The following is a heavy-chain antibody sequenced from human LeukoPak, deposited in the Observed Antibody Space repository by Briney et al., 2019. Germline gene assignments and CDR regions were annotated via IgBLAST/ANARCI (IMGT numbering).Heavy chain of an antibody. D-gene: IGHD2-21*02. V-gene: IGHV1-46*01. Sequence: ASVKVSCKASGYTFTSYYMHWVRQTPGQGLEWMGIINPSGGSTSYTQKFQGRVTMTRDTSTSTVFMELSSLRSEDTAVYYCAREDAEIIVVVTASNAFDIWGQETMVSVPS. CDR1: GYTFTSYY. CDR3: AREDAEIIVVVTASNAFDI. CDR2: INPSGGST. J-gene: IGHJ3*02.